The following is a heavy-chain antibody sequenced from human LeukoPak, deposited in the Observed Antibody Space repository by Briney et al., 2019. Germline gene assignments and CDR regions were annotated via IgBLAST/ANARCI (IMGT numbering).Heavy chain of an antibody. J-gene: IGHJ4*02. D-gene: IGHD2-15*01. V-gene: IGHV3-21*01. CDR3: ARDWWYCSGGSCYYFDY. Sequence: GGSLRLSCAASGFTFSSYSMNWVRQAPGKGLEWVSSSSSSSSYIYYADSVKGRFTISRDNAKNSLYLQMNSLRAEDTAVYYGARDWWYCSGGSCYYFDYWGQGTLVTVSS. CDR1: GFTFSSYS. CDR2: SSSSSSYI.